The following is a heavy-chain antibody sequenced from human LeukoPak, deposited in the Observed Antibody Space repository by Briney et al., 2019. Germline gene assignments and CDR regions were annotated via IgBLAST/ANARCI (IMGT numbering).Heavy chain of an antibody. CDR2: MNPNSGNT. CDR1: GYTFTSYG. D-gene: IGHD3/OR15-3a*01. Sequence: ASVKVSCKASGYTFTSYGINWVRQATGQGLEWMGWMNPNSGNTGYAQKFQGRVTITRNTSISTAYMELSSLRSEDTAVYYCARVDPNYYMDVWGKGTTVTVSS. V-gene: IGHV1-8*03. J-gene: IGHJ6*03. CDR3: ARVDPNYYMDV.